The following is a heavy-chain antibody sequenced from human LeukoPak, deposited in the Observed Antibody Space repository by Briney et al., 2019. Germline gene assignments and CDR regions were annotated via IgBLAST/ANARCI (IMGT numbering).Heavy chain of an antibody. CDR1: GGSISSYY. CDR3: AREVTTPLDYYYYYMDV. D-gene: IGHD4-11*01. Sequence: SETLSLTCTVSGGSISSYYWSWIRQPAGKGLEWIGRIYTSGSTNYNPSLKSRVTISVDTSKNQFSLKLSSVTAADTAVYYCAREVTTPLDYYYYYMDVWGKGTTVAVSS. CDR2: IYTSGST. V-gene: IGHV4-4*07. J-gene: IGHJ6*03.